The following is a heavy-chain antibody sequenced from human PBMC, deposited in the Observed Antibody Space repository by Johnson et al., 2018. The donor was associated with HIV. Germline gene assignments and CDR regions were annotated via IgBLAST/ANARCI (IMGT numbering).Heavy chain of an antibody. J-gene: IGHJ3*02. V-gene: IGHV3-30-3*01. D-gene: IGHD4-11*01. CDR3: ARPYSDYVYGAFDI. CDR1: GFTFSSYA. Sequence: QVQLVESGGGVVQPGRSLRLSCAASGFTFSSYAMHWVRQAPGKGLEWVAVISYDGSNKYYADSVRGRFTISRDNAKNSVILEMNSLRAEDTAVYYCARPYSDYVYGAFDIWCPGTVVTVSS. CDR2: ISYDGSNK.